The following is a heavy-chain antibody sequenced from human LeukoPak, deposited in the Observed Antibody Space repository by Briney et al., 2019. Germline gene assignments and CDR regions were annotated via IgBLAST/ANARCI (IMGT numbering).Heavy chain of an antibody. D-gene: IGHD4-17*01. CDR3: THGLSTVTHYWFFDL. J-gene: IGHJ2*01. Sequence: GGSLRLSCAVSGFTFSNAWMSWVRQAPGKGLEWVGRIKSKTDGGTTDYAAPVKGRFTISRDDSKNTLYLQMNSLKTEDTAVYYCTHGLSTVTHYWFFDLWGRGTLVTVFS. CDR2: IKSKTDGGTT. V-gene: IGHV3-15*01. CDR1: GFTFSNAW.